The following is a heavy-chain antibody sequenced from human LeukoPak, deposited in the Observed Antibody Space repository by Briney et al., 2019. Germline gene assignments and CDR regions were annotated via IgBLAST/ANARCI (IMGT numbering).Heavy chain of an antibody. J-gene: IGHJ4*02. CDR3: ARDIATVVHQD. D-gene: IGHD2-2*01. CDR2: ISAYTGNT. Sequence: ASVKVSCKASGHTFTNYGITWVRQAPGQGLEWMGWISAYTGNTNYVQKFQGRVTMATDASTSTAYMELRSLRSDDTAIYYCARDIATVVHQDWGQGTLVTVSS. CDR1: GHTFTNYG. V-gene: IGHV1-18*01.